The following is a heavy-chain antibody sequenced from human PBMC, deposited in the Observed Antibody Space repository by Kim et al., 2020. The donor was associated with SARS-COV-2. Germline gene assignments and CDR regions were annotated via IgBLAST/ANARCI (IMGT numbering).Heavy chain of an antibody. Sequence: GGSLRLSCAASGFTFDDYTMHWVRQVPGKRLEWVSLISWDGGSTYYAGSVKGRFTISRDNSKNSLYLQMNSLKTEDTALYYCAKGDFGLAAPPFEGMDVWGRGTTVTVSS. CDR2: ISWDGGST. D-gene: IGHD3-3*01. CDR1: GFTFDDYT. J-gene: IGHJ6*02. CDR3: AKGDFGLAAPPFEGMDV. V-gene: IGHV3-43*01.